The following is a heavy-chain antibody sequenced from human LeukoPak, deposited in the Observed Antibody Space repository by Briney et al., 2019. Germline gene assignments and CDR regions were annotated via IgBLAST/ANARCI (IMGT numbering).Heavy chain of an antibody. CDR2: IYYSGST. D-gene: IGHD3-10*01. V-gene: IGHV4-59*01. CDR3: ARVAHHYGSVSYYYYYYGMDV. CDR1: GGSISSYY. Sequence: SETLPLTCTVSGGSISSYYWSWIRQPPGKGLEWIGYIYYSGSTNYNPSLKSRVTISVDTSKNQFSLKLSSVTAADTAVYYCARVAHHYGSVSYYYYYYGMDVWGQGTTVTVSS. J-gene: IGHJ6*02.